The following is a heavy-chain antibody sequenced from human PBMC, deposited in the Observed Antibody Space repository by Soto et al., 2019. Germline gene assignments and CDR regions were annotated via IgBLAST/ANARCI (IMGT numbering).Heavy chain of an antibody. V-gene: IGHV3-53*01. CDR1: GFTVSGNY. CDR2: IYSGGST. J-gene: IGHJ4*02. Sequence: GGSLRLPCAASGFTVSGNYMSWVRQAPGKGLEWVSVIYSGGSTYYADSVKGRFTISRDNSKNTLYLQMNSLRAEDTAVYYCARAGYSSGWYSYYFDYWGQGTLVTVSS. D-gene: IGHD6-19*01. CDR3: ARAGYSSGWYSYYFDY.